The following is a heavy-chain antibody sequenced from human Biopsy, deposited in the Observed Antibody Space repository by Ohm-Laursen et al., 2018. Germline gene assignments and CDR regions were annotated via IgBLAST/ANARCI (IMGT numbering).Heavy chain of an antibody. CDR3: AREPRIAAVAYFDP. J-gene: IGHJ5*02. V-gene: IGHV4-59*12. Sequence: GTLSLTCTVSGDSISSYYWSWIRQPPGKGLQWIGYVYYTGSTDYNPSLQSRVTMSVDTSKNRFSLILSSMTAADTAVYYCAREPRIAAVAYFDPWGQGTLVTVSS. CDR1: GDSISSYY. D-gene: IGHD6-13*01. CDR2: VYYTGST.